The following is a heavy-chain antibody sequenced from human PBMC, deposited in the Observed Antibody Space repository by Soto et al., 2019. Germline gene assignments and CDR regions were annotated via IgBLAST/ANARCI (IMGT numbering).Heavy chain of an antibody. J-gene: IGHJ4*02. V-gene: IGHV3-23*01. CDR1: GFTFSSYA. CDR2: ISGSGGST. Sequence: EGSLRLSCAASGFTFSSYAMSWVRQAPGKGLEWVSAISGSGGSTYYADSVKGRFTISRDNSKNTLYLQMNSLRAEDTAVYYCAKDPKSKWLVPLYYFDYWGQGTLVTVSS. CDR3: AKDPKSKWLVPLYYFDY. D-gene: IGHD6-19*01.